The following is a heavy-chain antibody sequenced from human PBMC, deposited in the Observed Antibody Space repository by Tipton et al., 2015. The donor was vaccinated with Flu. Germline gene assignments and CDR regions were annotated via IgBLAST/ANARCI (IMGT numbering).Heavy chain of an antibody. CDR2: INHSGST. V-gene: IGHV4-34*01. Sequence: TLSLTCAVYGGSFSGYYWSWIRQPPGKGLEWIGEINHSGSTNYNPSLKSRVTISVDTSKNQFSLKLSSVTAADTAVYYCARIRASGGGQIWFDPWGQGTLVTVSS. CDR3: ARIRASGGGQIWFDP. J-gene: IGHJ5*02. CDR1: GGSFSGYY. D-gene: IGHD6-19*01.